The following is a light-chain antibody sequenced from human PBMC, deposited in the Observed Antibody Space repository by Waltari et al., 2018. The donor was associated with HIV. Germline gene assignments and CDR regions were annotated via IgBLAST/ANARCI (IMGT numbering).Light chain of an antibody. CDR2: RNN. Sequence: QSVLTQPPSASGTPGQRVTISCSGSSPNIGSNYVYWYQQLPGTAPKLLSYRNNRRPSVVPDRFSGSKSGTSSSLAISGVRSEDEAYYYCAAWDDSLLYVFGTGTKVTVL. CDR1: SPNIGSNY. CDR3: AAWDDSLLYV. J-gene: IGLJ1*01. V-gene: IGLV1-47*01.